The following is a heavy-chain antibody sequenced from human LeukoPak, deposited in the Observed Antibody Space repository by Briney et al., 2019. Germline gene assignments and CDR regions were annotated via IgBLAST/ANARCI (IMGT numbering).Heavy chain of an antibody. CDR3: ARGPERTGVGTRYYYDMDV. V-gene: IGHV3-30-3*01. CDR2: ISYDGSNK. J-gene: IGHJ6*02. CDR1: GFTFSSYA. D-gene: IGHD2-8*01. Sequence: GGSLTLSWPASGFTFSSYAMHWVRQAPGKGLEWVAVISYDGSNKYYADSVKDRFTISRDNSKNTLYLQMNSLRAEDTAVYYCARGPERTGVGTRYYYDMDVWGQGTTVTVSS.